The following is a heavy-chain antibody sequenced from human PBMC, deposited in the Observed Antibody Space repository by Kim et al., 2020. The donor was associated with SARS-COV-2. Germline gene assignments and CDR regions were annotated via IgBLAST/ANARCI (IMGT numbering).Heavy chain of an antibody. CDR2: ISYDGSNK. CDR1: GFTFSSYA. J-gene: IGHJ4*02. V-gene: IGHV3-30*04. CDR3: ARDRSGWYFGGSDY. Sequence: GGSLRLSCAASGFTFSSYAMHWVRQAPGKGLEWVAVISYDGSNKYYADSVKGRFTISRDNSKNTLYLQMNSLRAEDTAVYYCARDRSGWYFGGSDYWGQGTLVTVSS. D-gene: IGHD6-19*01.